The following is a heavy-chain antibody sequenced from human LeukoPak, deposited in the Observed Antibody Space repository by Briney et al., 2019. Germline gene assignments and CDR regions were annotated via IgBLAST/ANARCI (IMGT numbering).Heavy chain of an antibody. D-gene: IGHD3-22*01. J-gene: IGHJ4*02. CDR1: GFTFSSYA. CDR3: AKVHYDSSGYYYRPNYFDY. V-gene: IGHV3-23*01. Sequence: SGGSLRLSCAASGFTFSSYAMSWVRQAPGKGLEWVSAISGSGGSTYYADSVKGRFTISRDNSKNTLYLQMNSLRAEDTAVYYCAKVHYDSSGYYYRPNYFDYWGQGTLVTVSS. CDR2: ISGSGGST.